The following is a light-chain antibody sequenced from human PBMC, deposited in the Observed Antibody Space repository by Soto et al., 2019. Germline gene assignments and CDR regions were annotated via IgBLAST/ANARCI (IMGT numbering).Light chain of an antibody. Sequence: EIVLTQSPGTLSLSPGERATLSCRASQSVGSSYLAWYQQKPGQAPRPLIYGASSRATGIPDRFSGSGSGTDFSLTISRLEPEDFAVYYCQQCASSPLTFGGGTKVEI. J-gene: IGKJ4*01. CDR1: QSVGSSY. CDR2: GAS. CDR3: QQCASSPLT. V-gene: IGKV3-20*01.